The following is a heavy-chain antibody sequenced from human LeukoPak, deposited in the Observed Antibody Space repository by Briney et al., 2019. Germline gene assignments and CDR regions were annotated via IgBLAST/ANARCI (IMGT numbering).Heavy chain of an antibody. J-gene: IGHJ4*02. CDR2: ISSNGGST. CDR1: GFTFSSYA. D-gene: IGHD5-12*01. Sequence: GGSVSLFCSASGFTFSSYAMHWPREAPGKGVEYVSAISSNGGSTYYADSVKGRFTISRDNSKNTLYLPMSSMTAEDTAVYYCVPLRRGGYWGQGTLVTVSS. V-gene: IGHV3-64D*06. CDR3: VPLRRGGY.